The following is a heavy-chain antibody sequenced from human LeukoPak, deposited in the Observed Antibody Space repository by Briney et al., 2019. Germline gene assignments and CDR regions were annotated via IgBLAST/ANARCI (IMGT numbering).Heavy chain of an antibody. Sequence: ASVKVSCKASGGTFSSYAISWVRQAPGQGLEWMGRIIPILSIANYAQKFQGRVTITADKSTSTAYMELSSLRSEDTAVYYCARDDCSSTSCYGPCYYYGMDVWGQGTTVTVSS. CDR3: ARDDCSSTSCYGPCYYYGMDV. CDR2: IIPILSIA. D-gene: IGHD2-2*01. V-gene: IGHV1-69*04. J-gene: IGHJ6*02. CDR1: GGTFSSYA.